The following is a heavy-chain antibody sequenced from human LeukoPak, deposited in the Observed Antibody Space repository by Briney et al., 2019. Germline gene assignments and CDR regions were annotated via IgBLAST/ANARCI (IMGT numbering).Heavy chain of an antibody. Sequence: SETLSLTCTVSGGSISSYYWSWIRQPPGKGLEWTGYIYNSGSTKYNPSLKSRVTISVDTSKTQFSLKLSSVTAADTAVYYCARALYGGSNYYYYHMDVWGKGTTVTVSS. D-gene: IGHD2/OR15-2a*01. CDR2: IYNSGST. CDR3: ARALYGGSNYYYYHMDV. V-gene: IGHV4-59*01. J-gene: IGHJ6*03. CDR1: GGSISSYY.